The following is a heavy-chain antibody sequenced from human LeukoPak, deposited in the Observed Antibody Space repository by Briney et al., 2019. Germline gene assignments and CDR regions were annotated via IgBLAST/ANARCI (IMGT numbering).Heavy chain of an antibody. CDR3: ARDLGITMVRGVSYYYYYMDV. CDR2: IIPILGIA. V-gene: IGHV1-69*04. D-gene: IGHD3-10*01. J-gene: IGHJ6*03. CDR1: GGTFSSYA. Sequence: ASVKVSCKASGGTFSSYAISWVRQAPGQGLEWMGRIIPILGIANYAQKLQGRVTMTTDTSTSTAYMELRSLRSDDTAVYYCARDLGITMVRGVSYYYYYMDVWGKGTTVTVSS.